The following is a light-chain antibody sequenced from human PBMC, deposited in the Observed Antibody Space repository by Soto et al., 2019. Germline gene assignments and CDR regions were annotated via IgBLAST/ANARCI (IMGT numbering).Light chain of an antibody. CDR2: GAS. J-gene: IGKJ4*01. CDR3: QQNDRSPFH. CDR1: QSVSSSS. V-gene: IGKV3-20*01. Sequence: EIVLTQSPGTLSLSPGERASLSCRASQSVSSSSLAWYQQKPGQAPRLLIYGASSRATGIPDRFSGSGSGTDFSLTISRLEPEDFAVYYCQQNDRSPFHFGGGTKVDIK.